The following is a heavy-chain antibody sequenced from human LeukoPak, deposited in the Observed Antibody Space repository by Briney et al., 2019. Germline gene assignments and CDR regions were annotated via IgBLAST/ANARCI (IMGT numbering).Heavy chain of an antibody. CDR3: ARAVLLWFGELLHGDY. J-gene: IGHJ4*02. Sequence: ASVKVSCKASGYTFTGYYMHWVRQAPGQGLEWMGWINPNSGGTNYAQKLQGRVTMTTDTSTSTAYMELRSLRSDDTAVYYCARAVLLWFGELLHGDYWGQGTLVTVSS. CDR2: INPNSGGT. V-gene: IGHV1-2*02. D-gene: IGHD3-10*01. CDR1: GYTFTGYY.